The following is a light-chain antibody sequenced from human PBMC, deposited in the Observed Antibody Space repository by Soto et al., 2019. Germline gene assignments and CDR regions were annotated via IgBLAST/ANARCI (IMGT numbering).Light chain of an antibody. CDR1: NIGSKR. CDR2: DDG. J-gene: IGLJ7*01. Sequence: SYELTQPSSVSVAPGQTARIACGGPNIGSKRVHWYQQRPGQAPVVVVYDDGDRPSGIPERFSGSNSGNTATLTINRVEVGDEADYHCQVWDGSSDVIFGGGTQLTVL. CDR3: QVWDGSSDVI. V-gene: IGLV3-21*02.